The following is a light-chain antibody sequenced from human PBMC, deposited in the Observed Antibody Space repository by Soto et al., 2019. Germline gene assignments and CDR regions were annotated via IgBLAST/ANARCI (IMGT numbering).Light chain of an antibody. CDR3: CSYAGSSSYV. J-gene: IGLJ1*01. V-gene: IGLV2-23*01. Sequence: SERTEPGTVVGFGGQCIIISYTGTSSDVGSYNLVSWYQQHPGKAPKLMIYEGSKRPSGVSNRFSGSKSGNTASLTISGLQAEDEADYSCCSYAGSSSYVLGTGTKVTVL. CDR2: EGS. CDR1: SSDVGSYNL.